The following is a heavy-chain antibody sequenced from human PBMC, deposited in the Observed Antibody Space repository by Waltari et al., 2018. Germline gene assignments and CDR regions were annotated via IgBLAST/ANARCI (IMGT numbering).Heavy chain of an antibody. CDR3: ARDAQFESSGYDYFFDH. V-gene: IGHV3-48*01. J-gene: IGHJ4*02. D-gene: IGHD3-22*01. CDR2: LGRRPGDI. Sequence: EVNLVDSGGDLIQPGGSLSLFCKASGLAVSSSSMIWVRQARGKGLEWIAHLGRRPGDIRYALFVLGRFTISSDKAKNSVYLQMDNLRGEDTAVYFCARDAQFESSGYDYFFDHWGRGTLVTVSS. CDR1: GLAVSSSS.